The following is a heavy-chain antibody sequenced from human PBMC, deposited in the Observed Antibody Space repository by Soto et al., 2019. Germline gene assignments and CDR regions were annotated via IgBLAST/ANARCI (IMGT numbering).Heavy chain of an antibody. J-gene: IGHJ4*02. Sequence: GGSLRLSCAASGFTFSSYGMHWVRQAPGKGLEWVAVISYDGSNKYYADSVKGRFTISRDNSKNTLYLQMNSLRAEDTAVYYCAKDKTIPRLKTIAVASPFDYWGQGTLVTVSS. D-gene: IGHD6-19*01. CDR3: AKDKTIPRLKTIAVASPFDY. CDR1: GFTFSSYG. V-gene: IGHV3-30*18. CDR2: ISYDGSNK.